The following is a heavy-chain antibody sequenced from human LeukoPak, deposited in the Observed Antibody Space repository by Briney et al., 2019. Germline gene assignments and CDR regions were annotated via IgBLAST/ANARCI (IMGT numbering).Heavy chain of an antibody. CDR1: CGSISSYY. CDR3: ARDTAAPGMYDY. V-gene: IGHV4-59*01. Sequence: PSETLSLTCTVSCGSISSYYWSWIRQPPGKGLEWIGYICYSGSTNYNPSLKSRVTISVDTSKNQFSLKLSSVTAADTAVYYCARDTAAPGMYDYCGQGTLVTVSS. D-gene: IGHD6-13*01. CDR2: ICYSGST. J-gene: IGHJ4*02.